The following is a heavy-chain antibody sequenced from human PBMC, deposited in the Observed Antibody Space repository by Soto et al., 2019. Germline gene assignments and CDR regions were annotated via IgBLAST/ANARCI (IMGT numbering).Heavy chain of an antibody. CDR3: ARESDFWSDSVDYYGMDV. D-gene: IGHD3-3*01. CDR2: IWYDGSNK. Sequence: GGSLRLSCAASGFTFSSYGMHWVRQAPGKGLEWVAVIWYDGSNKYYADSVKGRFTISRDNSKNTLYLQMNSLRAEDTAVYYCARESDFWSDSVDYYGMDVWGQGTTVTVSS. V-gene: IGHV3-33*01. J-gene: IGHJ6*02. CDR1: GFTFSSYG.